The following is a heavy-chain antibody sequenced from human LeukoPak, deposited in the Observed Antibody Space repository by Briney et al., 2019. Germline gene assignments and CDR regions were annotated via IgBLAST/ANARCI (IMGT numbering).Heavy chain of an antibody. V-gene: IGHV3-23*01. CDR2: ITASGSST. D-gene: IGHD6-19*01. J-gene: IGHJ4*02. CDR3: AKGRAGGGSGWNFFDY. Sequence: PGGSLRLSCAASGFTFSTYAMSWVRQAPGKGLDWVSSITASGSSTYYADSVRGRFTISRDNSKNTLYPQMDNLRAEDTTLYYCAKGRAGGGSGWNFFDYWGQGILVTVSS. CDR1: GFTFSTYA.